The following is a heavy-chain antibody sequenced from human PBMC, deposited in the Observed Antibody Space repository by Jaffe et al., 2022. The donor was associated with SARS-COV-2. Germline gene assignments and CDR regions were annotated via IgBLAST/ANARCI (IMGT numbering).Heavy chain of an antibody. CDR2: IYYSGDT. D-gene: IGHD1-1*01. CDR3: ARITRGGTAAY. V-gene: IGHV4-59*02. J-gene: IGHJ4*02. CDR1: GASVDSYY. Sequence: QVQLQESGPRLVKPSETLSLTCSVSGASVDSYYWSWIRQSPERGLEWIGYIYYSGDTNYNPSLKSRVTISIDRAKNQFSLGLTSVTAADTATYYCARITRGGTAAYWGPGTLVTVSS.